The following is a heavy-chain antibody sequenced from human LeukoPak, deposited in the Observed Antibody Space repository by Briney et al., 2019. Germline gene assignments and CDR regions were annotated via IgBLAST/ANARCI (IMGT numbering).Heavy chain of an antibody. CDR1: GYTFTGYY. J-gene: IGHJ4*02. CDR3: ARGYSFWGSWYYFDY. D-gene: IGHD6-13*01. CDR2: INPNSGGT. V-gene: IGHV1-2*02. Sequence: ASVKVSCKASGYTFTGYYMHWVRQAPGQGLEWMGWINPNSGGTNYAQKFQGRDTMTRDTSISTAYMELSRLRSDDTAVYYCARGYSFWGSWYYFDYWGQGTLVTVSS.